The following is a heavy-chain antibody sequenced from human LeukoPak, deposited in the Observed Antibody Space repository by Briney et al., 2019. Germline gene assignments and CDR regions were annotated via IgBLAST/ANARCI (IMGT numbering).Heavy chain of an antibody. D-gene: IGHD2-2*01. Sequence: SETLSLTCAVYGVSFSGYYWSWIRQPPGKGLEWIGEINHSGSTNFNPSLKSRVTISVDTSKNQFSLKLSSVTAADTAVYYCARSIVVVPAAIRFDPWGQGTLVTVSS. J-gene: IGHJ5*02. CDR1: GVSFSGYY. CDR2: INHSGST. V-gene: IGHV4-34*01. CDR3: ARSIVVVPAAIRFDP.